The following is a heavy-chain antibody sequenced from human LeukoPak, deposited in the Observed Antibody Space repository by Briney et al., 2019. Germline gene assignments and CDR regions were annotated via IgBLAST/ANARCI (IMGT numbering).Heavy chain of an antibody. Sequence: GESLKISCKGSGYSFTSYWIDWVRQMPGKGLEWMGIIYPGDSDTRYSPSFQGQVTISADKSISTAYLQWSSLKASDTAMYYCARRGMVRGVRGPFDYWGQGTLVTVSS. D-gene: IGHD3-10*01. V-gene: IGHV5-51*01. CDR3: ARRGMVRGVRGPFDY. CDR2: IYPGDSDT. J-gene: IGHJ4*02. CDR1: GYSFTSYW.